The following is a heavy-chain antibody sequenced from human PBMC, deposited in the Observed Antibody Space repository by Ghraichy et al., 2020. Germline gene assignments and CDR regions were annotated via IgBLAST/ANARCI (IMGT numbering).Heavy chain of an antibody. Sequence: LSLTCAASGFTFSSHAMSWVRQAPGKGLEWVSAVSSGGGTTYYADSVKGRFTISRDKSKNTLYLQINGLRVEDTAVYYCAKGGFDLLTAYYDYWGQGSLVTVSS. CDR3: AKGGFDLLTAYYDY. D-gene: IGHD3-9*01. CDR2: VSSGGGTT. V-gene: IGHV3-23*01. CDR1: GFTFSSHA. J-gene: IGHJ4*02.